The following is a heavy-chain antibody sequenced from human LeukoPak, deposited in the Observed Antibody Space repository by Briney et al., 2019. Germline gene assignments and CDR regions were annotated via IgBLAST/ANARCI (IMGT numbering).Heavy chain of an antibody. J-gene: IGHJ4*02. V-gene: IGHV3-23*01. CDR3: AKEWYYYDSSGYYPHY. CDR2: ISGSGGST. Sequence: GGSLRLSCAASGFTFSSYAMSWVRQAPGKGLEWVSAISGSGGSTYYADSVKGRFTISRDNSKNTLYLQMNSLRAEDTAVYYCAKEWYYYDSSGYYPHYWGQGTLVTVSS. D-gene: IGHD3-22*01. CDR1: GFTFSSYA.